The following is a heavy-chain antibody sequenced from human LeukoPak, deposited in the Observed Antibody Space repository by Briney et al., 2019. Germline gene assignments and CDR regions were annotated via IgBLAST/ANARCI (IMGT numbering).Heavy chain of an antibody. CDR2: IHYSGST. Sequence: SETLSLTCTVSGGSISSGSYYWAWIRQPPGKGLEWLGSIHYSGSTYYNPSLKSRVTISVDTSKNQFSLNLSSVTAADTAVYHCARRTTNGDYFDYWGQGTLVTVSS. D-gene: IGHD1-1*01. J-gene: IGHJ4*02. CDR3: ARRTTNGDYFDY. V-gene: IGHV4-39*01. CDR1: GGSISSGSYY.